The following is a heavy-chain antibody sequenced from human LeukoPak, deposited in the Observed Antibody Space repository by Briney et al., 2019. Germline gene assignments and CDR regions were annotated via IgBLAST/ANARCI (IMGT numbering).Heavy chain of an antibody. D-gene: IGHD3-10*01. V-gene: IGHV3-23*01. Sequence: AGGSLRLSCAASGFTFSSYGMSWVRQAPGKGLEWVSAISGSGGSTYYADSVKGRFTISRDNSKNTLYLQMNSLRAEDTAVYYCARDGLLWFGSPMIIRGQGTLVTVSS. CDR2: ISGSGGST. CDR3: ARDGLLWFGSPMII. J-gene: IGHJ4*02. CDR1: GFTFSSYG.